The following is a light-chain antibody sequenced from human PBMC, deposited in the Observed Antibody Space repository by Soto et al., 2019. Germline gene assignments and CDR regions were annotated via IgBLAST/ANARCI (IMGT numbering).Light chain of an antibody. CDR3: QHYSHWPHT. Sequence: EVVMTQSPATLSVSPVERATLSCRASQSVSSDLAWYQQKPGQAPRLLIYGASTGATGIPARFSGSGSGTEFTLTISSLQSEDFAVYHCQHYSHWPHTFGQGTKVEIK. CDR1: QSVSSD. CDR2: GAS. V-gene: IGKV3-15*01. J-gene: IGKJ2*01.